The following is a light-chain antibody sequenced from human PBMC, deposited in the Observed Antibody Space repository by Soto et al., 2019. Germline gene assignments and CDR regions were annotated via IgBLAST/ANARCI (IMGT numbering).Light chain of an antibody. CDR2: KVS. Sequence: DVVMTQSPLSLPVTLGQPASISCRSSQSLVSSDGNTHLIWFQQRPGQSPRRLIYKVSNRDSEVTDRFSGSGSGTDFTLEISRVEAEDVGVYDCLQATHFPWTFGQGIKVDIK. CDR1: QSLVSSDGNTH. V-gene: IGKV2-30*01. J-gene: IGKJ1*01. CDR3: LQATHFPWT.